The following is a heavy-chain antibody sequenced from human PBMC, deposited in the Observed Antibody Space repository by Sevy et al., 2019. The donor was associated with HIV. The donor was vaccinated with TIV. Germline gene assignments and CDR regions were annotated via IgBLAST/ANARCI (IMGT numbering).Heavy chain of an antibody. CDR3: ARALLDGILTGYYSAFDY. J-gene: IGHJ4*02. CDR1: GGSISSGGYY. CDR2: IYTSGST. D-gene: IGHD3-9*01. Sequence: SETLSLTCTVSGGSISSGGYYWSWIRQPAGKGLEWLGRIYTSGSTNYNPSLKSRVTISVDTSKNQFSLKLSSVTPADTAVYYCARALLDGILTGYYSAFDYWGQGTLVTVSS. V-gene: IGHV4-61*02.